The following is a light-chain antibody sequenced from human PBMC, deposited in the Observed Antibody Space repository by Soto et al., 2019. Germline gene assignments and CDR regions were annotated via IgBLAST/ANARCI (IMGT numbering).Light chain of an antibody. V-gene: IGKV3-11*01. CDR2: DAS. CDR3: QQRSNWPPIT. CDR1: QSISSY. Sequence: EIVLTQSPATLSLSPGERATLSCRARQSISSYLAWYQQKPGQAPRLLIYDASNKATGIPARFSGSGSWTDFTLTISSLEPEDCAVYYCQQRSNWPPITFGQGTRLEIK. J-gene: IGKJ5*01.